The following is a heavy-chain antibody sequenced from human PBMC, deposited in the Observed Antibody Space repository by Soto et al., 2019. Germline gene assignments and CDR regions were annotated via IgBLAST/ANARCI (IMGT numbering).Heavy chain of an antibody. D-gene: IGHD6-13*01. Sequence: QVQLQESGPGLVKPSGTLSLTCAVSGGSISSSNWWSWVRQPPGKGLEWIGEIYHSGSTNYNPSLKSRFTISVDKSTNQFSLKLSSVTAADTAVYYCARDHGHSSSWYAIEDWGQGTLVTVSS. V-gene: IGHV4-4*02. CDR2: IYHSGST. CDR3: ARDHGHSSSWYAIED. J-gene: IGHJ4*02. CDR1: GGSISSSNW.